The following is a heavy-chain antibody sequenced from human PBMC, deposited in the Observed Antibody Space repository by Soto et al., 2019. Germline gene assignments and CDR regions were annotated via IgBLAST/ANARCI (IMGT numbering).Heavy chain of an antibody. CDR1: GATFSSYA. Sequence: SAKVSCKYPGATFSSYAISLIRHYQGRWLEWMVGIIPIFGTANYAQKFQGRVTITADESTSTAYMELSSLRSEDTAVYYCARGPEIRDYGEDTYWYFDLWGRGTLVT. D-gene: IGHD4-17*01. CDR2: IIPIFGTA. J-gene: IGHJ2*01. V-gene: IGHV1-69*13. CDR3: ARGPEIRDYGEDTYWYFDL.